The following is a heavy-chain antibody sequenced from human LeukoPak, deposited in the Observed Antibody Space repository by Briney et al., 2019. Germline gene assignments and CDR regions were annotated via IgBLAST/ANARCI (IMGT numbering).Heavy chain of an antibody. Sequence: ASVKLSCKASGYTLTSYGISWVRQAHGQGLERMGWISAYNGNTNNAQKLQGRVTMSTDTSTSTAYMELRSIRSDDTAVYYGARDGDYGSGSYTPPMDYWGQGTLVIVSS. V-gene: IGHV1-18*01. CDR2: ISAYNGNT. J-gene: IGHJ4*02. D-gene: IGHD3-10*01. CDR1: GYTLTSYG. CDR3: ARDGDYGSGSYTPPMDY.